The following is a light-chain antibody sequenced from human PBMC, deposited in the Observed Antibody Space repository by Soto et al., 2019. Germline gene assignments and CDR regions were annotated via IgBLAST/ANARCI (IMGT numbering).Light chain of an antibody. CDR1: SSDVGGYNY. J-gene: IGLJ2*01. Sequence: QSALTQTASVSGSPGQSITMSCTGTSSDVGGYNYVSWYQQHPGKAPKLMIYEVSKRPSGVPDRFSGSKSGNTASLTVSGLQAEDEADYYCSSYAGSNNVVFGGGTKLTVL. CDR2: EVS. V-gene: IGLV2-8*01. CDR3: SSYAGSNNVV.